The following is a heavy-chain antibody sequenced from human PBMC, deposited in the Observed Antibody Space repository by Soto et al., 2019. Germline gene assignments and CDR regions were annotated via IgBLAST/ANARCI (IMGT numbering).Heavy chain of an antibody. CDR2: IYNDGTYS. CDR1: GFIFKMYW. J-gene: IGHJ4*02. Sequence: GSLRLSCAASGFIFKMYWMHWVRQSPGKGLVWISRIYNDGTYSDYADSVRGRFTISRDNVNDTLYLQMNNLRAEGSGLYYCTRGPRPISTGTGAYWGQGTQVTVSS. D-gene: IGHD3-10*01. CDR3: TRGPRPISTGTGAY. V-gene: IGHV3-74*01.